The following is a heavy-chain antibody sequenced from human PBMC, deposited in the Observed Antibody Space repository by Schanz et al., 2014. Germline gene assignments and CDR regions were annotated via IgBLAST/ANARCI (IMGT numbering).Heavy chain of an antibody. J-gene: IGHJ5*02. D-gene: IGHD6-13*01. CDR1: TFTFDHYA. CDR2: FVHPGGST. CDR3: ATASSPVREAGAGSSFHL. Sequence: EVQVVESGGGLVQPGGSLRLSCTASTFTFDHYAMTWVRQAPGKGLEWVSFVHPGGSTYYPDSVKGRFTISRDRSKNTLYLQMNSLRPEDTAIYYCATASSPVREAGAGSSFHLWGQGTLVTVSP. V-gene: IGHV3-23*03.